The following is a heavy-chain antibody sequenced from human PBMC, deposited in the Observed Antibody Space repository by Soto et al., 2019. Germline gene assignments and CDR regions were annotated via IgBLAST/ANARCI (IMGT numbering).Heavy chain of an antibody. D-gene: IGHD3-10*01. CDR1: GGSISSYY. Sequence: SETLSLTCTVSGGSISSYYWSWIRQPPGKGLEWIGYIYYSGSTNYNPSLKSRVTISVDTSKNQFSLKLSSVTAADTAVYYCERLKSEAGSGRNYNRELWGKGT. J-gene: IGHJ6*03. CDR3: ERLKSEAGSGRNYNREL. V-gene: IGHV4-59*01. CDR2: IYYSGST.